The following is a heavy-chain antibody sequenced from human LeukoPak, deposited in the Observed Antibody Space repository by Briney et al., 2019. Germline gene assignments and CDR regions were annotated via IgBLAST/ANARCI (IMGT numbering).Heavy chain of an antibody. V-gene: IGHV4-34*01. CDR1: GGPFIDFY. CDR3: AREDWYFDL. Sequence: SETLSLTCAVNGGPFIDFYWTWIRQPPGKGLEWIGEINDSGSTKYSPSLGSRVTISLDTSKNQFSLKLTSVTAADTAVYYCAREDWYFDLWGRGTLVTVSS. CDR2: INDSGST. J-gene: IGHJ2*01.